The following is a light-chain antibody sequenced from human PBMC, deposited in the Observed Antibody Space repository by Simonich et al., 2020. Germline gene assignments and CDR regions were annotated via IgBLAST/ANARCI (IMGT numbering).Light chain of an antibody. CDR2: DAS. V-gene: IGKV3D-20*01. CDR1: QSVSSSY. CDR3: QQYGSSPFT. Sequence: EIVLTQSPGTLSLSPGERATLSCRACQSVSSSYLAWYQQKPGLAPRLLIYDASSRATGIPDRFSGSGSGTDFTLTISRLEPEDFAVYYCQQYGSSPFTFGGGTKVEIK. J-gene: IGKJ4*01.